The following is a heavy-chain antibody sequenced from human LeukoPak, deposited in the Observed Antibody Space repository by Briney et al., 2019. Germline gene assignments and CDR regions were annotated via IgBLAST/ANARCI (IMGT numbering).Heavy chain of an antibody. D-gene: IGHD4-11*01. V-gene: IGHV3-30*02. CDR3: AAMTSVTTGDY. J-gene: IGHJ4*02. CDR2: IRYDGSNK. CDR1: GFTFNSYG. Sequence: GGSLRLSCAASGFTFNSYGMHWVRQAPGKGLEWVAFIRYDGSNKYYADSVKGRFTISRDNSKNTLYLQMNSLRAEDTAVYYCAAMTSVTTGDYWGQGTLVTVSS.